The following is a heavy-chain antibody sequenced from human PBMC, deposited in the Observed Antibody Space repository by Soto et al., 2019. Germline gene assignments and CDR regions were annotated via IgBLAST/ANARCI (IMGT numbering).Heavy chain of an antibody. J-gene: IGHJ3*02. CDR3: ATRWLRFSAFDI. Sequence: ASVNGSCKLSGYSLTELSMHWVRQAPGKGLEWMGRFDPEDGERIYAQKFQGRVTMTEDKSTGTAYMEVSSLRSEDTAVYYCATRWLRFSAFDIWGQGTRVTVSS. D-gene: IGHD5-12*01. V-gene: IGHV1-24*01. CDR2: FDPEDGER. CDR1: GYSLTELS.